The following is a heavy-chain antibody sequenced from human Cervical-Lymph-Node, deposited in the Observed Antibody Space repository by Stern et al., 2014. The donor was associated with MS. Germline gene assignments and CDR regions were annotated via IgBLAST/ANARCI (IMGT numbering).Heavy chain of an antibody. D-gene: IGHD4-17*01. Sequence: VQMVESGAEVKKPGASVKVSCKASGYTFTSYGISWVRQAPGQGLEWIGWISAYNGNTNYAQKLQGRVTMTTDTSTSTAYMELRSLRSDDTAVYYCARVRTTVTDYYYYGMDVWGQGTTVTVSS. CDR2: ISAYNGNT. CDR1: GYTFTSYG. J-gene: IGHJ6*02. CDR3: ARVRTTVTDYYYYGMDV. V-gene: IGHV1-18*01.